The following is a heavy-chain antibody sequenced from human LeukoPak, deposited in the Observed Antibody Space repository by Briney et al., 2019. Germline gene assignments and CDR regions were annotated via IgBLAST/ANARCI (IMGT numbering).Heavy chain of an antibody. V-gene: IGHV4-30-2*01. CDR2: IYHSGST. CDR3: ARGSAVAARGMDV. Sequence: PSETLSLTCAVSGGSISSGGYSWSWIRQPPGKGLEWIGYIYHSGSTYYNPSLKSRVTISVDRSKNQFSLKLTAVTAADTAVYYCARGSAVAARGMDVWGQGTTVTVSS. J-gene: IGHJ6*02. CDR1: GGSISSGGYS. D-gene: IGHD6-19*01.